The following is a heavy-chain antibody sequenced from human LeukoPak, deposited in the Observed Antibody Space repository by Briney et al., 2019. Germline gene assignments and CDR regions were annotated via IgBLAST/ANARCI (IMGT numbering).Heavy chain of an antibody. Sequence: RASVKVSCKASGGTFSSYAISWVRQAPGQGLEWMGGIIPICGTANYAQKFQGRVTITADESTSTAYMELSSLRSEDTAVYYCARDDRVEAFDIWGQGTMVTVSS. J-gene: IGHJ3*02. CDR2: IIPICGTA. CDR1: GGTFSSYA. CDR3: ARDDRVEAFDI. V-gene: IGHV1-69*13.